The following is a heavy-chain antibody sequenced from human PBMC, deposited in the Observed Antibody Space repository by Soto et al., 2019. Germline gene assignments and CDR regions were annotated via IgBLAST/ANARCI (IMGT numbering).Heavy chain of an antibody. D-gene: IGHD3-10*01. J-gene: IGHJ4*02. CDR1: GFTFSSYA. CDR3: AKPLWFGELVLDY. CDR2: ISGSGGST. V-gene: IGHV3-23*01. Sequence: EVQLLESGGGLVQPGGSLRLSCAASGFTFSSYAMSWVRQAPGKGLEWVSAISGSGGSTYYADSVKGRFTISRDNSKNTLYQQMNSLRAEDTAVYYCAKPLWFGELVLDYWGQGTLVTVSS.